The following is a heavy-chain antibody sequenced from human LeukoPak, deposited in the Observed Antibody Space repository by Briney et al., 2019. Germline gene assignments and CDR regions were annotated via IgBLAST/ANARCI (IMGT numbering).Heavy chain of an antibody. CDR3: ARLYDYVWGSYRPQGY. D-gene: IGHD3-16*02. CDR1: GFTFSSYS. CDR2: ISSSSSTI. J-gene: IGHJ4*02. Sequence: AGGSLRLSCAASGFTFSSYSMNWVRQAPGKGLEWVSYISSSSSTIYYADSVKGRFTISRDNAKNSLYLQMNSLRVEDTAVYYCARLYDYVWGSYRPQGYWGQGTLVTVSS. V-gene: IGHV3-48*01.